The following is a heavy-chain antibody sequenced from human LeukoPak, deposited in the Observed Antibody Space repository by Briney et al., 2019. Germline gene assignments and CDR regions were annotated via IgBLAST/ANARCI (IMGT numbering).Heavy chain of an antibody. CDR2: INPNSGGT. D-gene: IGHD3-10*01. V-gene: IGHV1-2*04. J-gene: IGHJ3*02. CDR1: GYTFTGYY. CDR3: ARYGSGSPGDAFDI. Sequence: GISIKVSFKATGYTFTGYYMHRVRQAPGHTLAWMGWINPNSGGTNYAQKFQGWVTMTSGTSISTAYMELSRLRSDDTAVYYCARYGSGSPGDAFDIWGQGTMVTVSS.